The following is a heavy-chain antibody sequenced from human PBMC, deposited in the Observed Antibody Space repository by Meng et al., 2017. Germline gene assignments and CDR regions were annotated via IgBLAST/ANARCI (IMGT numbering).Heavy chain of an antibody. CDR2: INPSGGSA. CDR3: ARSIVATMVFDY. D-gene: IGHD5-12*01. J-gene: IGHJ4*02. Sequence: VQLGQSGAEVKKPGASVKVTCKASGYTFTNNYMHWVRQSPGQGLEWMGIINPSGGSASYAQKFQGRVTMTRDTSTSTVYMELRSLRSEDTALYYCARSIVATMVFDYWGQGTLVTVSS. CDR1: GYTFTNNY. V-gene: IGHV1-46*01.